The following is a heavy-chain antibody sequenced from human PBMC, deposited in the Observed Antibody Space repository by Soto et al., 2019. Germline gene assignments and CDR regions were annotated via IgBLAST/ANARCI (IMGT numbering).Heavy chain of an antibody. V-gene: IGHV3-33*01. CDR1: GFTFSGFG. Sequence: PEGSRRLSWAASGFTFSGFGMHWVRQAPGKGLEWVAVIWYDGSNKYYADSVKGRFTISRDDSKNTLYLHMNSLRAEDTAVYYCAWPGGFDPWGQGTLVTVFS. CDR3: AWPGGFDP. D-gene: IGHD3-10*01. J-gene: IGHJ5*02. CDR2: IWYDGSNK.